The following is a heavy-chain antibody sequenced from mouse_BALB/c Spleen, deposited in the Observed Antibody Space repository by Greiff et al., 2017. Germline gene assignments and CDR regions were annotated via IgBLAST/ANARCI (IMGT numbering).Heavy chain of an antibody. D-gene: IGHD1-1*01. CDR2: IWSGGST. CDR3: ARIYYGSSYDAMDY. V-gene: IGHV2-2*02. Sequence: VKLQESGPGLVQPSQSLSITCTVSGFSLTSYGVHWVRQSPGKGLEWLGVIWSGGSTDYNAAFISRLSISKDNSKSQVFFKMNSLQANDTAIYYCARIYYGSSYDAMDYWGQGTSVTVSS. J-gene: IGHJ4*01. CDR1: GFSLTSYG.